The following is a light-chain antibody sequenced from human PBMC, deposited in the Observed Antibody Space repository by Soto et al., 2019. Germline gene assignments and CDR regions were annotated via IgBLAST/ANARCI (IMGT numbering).Light chain of an antibody. J-gene: IGKJ1*01. V-gene: IGKV3-20*01. CDR3: QQYSSSCRT. CDR1: QSVSSNY. CDR2: GAS. Sequence: EIVLTQSPGTLSFSPGERATLSCRASQSVSSNYLAWYQQKPGQAPRLLISGASSRATGIPDRFSGSGSGTDFTLTISRLEPEDFAVYYCQQYSSSCRTFGQGTKVEIK.